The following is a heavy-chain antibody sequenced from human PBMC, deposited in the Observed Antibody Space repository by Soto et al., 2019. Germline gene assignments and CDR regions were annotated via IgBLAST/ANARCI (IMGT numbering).Heavy chain of an antibody. J-gene: IGHJ4*02. D-gene: IGHD3-16*01. CDR2: ISSAGTNK. CDR1: GFTFSIYA. CDR3: VRSNSEAGWGQFDY. Sequence: QVQLVGSGGGVVQPGTSVRLSCAASGFTFSIYAMHWVRQAPEKGLEWVAVISSAGTNKNHADSERGRFSISRDNSNNMLHLQMDNMRVDDTAVYYCVRSNSEAGWGQFDYWGQGTLVTVSS. V-gene: IGHV3-30-3*01.